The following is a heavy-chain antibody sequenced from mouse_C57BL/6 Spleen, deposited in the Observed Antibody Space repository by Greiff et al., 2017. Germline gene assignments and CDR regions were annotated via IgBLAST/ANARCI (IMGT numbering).Heavy chain of an antibody. CDR2: IYPGSGST. D-gene: IGHD2-4*01. Sequence: QVQLQQPGAELVKPGASVKMSCKASGYTFTSYWITWVKQRPGQGLEWIGDIYPGSGSTNYNEKFKSQATLTVDTSSSTAYMQLSSLTSEDSAVYYCARLYDYDGYAMDYWGQGTSVTVSS. CDR1: GYTFTSYW. J-gene: IGHJ4*01. V-gene: IGHV1-55*01. CDR3: ARLYDYDGYAMDY.